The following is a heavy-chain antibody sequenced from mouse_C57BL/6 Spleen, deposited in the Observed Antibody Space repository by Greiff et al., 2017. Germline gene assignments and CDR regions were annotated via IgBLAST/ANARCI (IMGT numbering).Heavy chain of an antibody. CDR3: AREEGGYDYVARFAY. CDR2: IYPGSGNT. D-gene: IGHD2-4*01. J-gene: IGHJ3*01. CDR1: GYSFTSYY. V-gene: IGHV1-66*01. Sequence: QVQLKESGPELVKPGASVKISCKASGYSFTSYYIHWVKQRPGQGLEWIGWIYPGSGNTKYNEKFKGKATLTADTSSSTAYMQLSSLTSEDSAVYYSAREEGGYDYVARFAYWGQGTLVTVSA.